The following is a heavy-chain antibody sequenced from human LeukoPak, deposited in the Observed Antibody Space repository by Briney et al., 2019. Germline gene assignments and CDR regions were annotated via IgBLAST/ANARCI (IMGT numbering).Heavy chain of an antibody. CDR1: GFTLSNDF. D-gene: IGHD6-13*01. CDR3: AKWDEQQLDAFDI. J-gene: IGHJ3*02. Sequence: GGSLRLSCVASGFTLSNDFMSWVRQAPGKGLEWVSVLYRGGTIYYADSVKGRFTISRDNAKNTLYLQMNSLRAEDTAVYYCAKWDEQQLDAFDIWGQGTMVTVSS. V-gene: IGHV3-66*01. CDR2: LYRGGTI.